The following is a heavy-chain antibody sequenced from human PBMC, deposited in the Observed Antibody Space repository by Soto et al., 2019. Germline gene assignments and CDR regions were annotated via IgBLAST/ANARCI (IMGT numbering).Heavy chain of an antibody. CDR2: LNQGGSEK. J-gene: IGHJ5*02. CDR1: GFTFSSYW. V-gene: IGHV3-7*01. D-gene: IGHD3-22*01. Sequence: PGGSLRLSCAASGFTFSSYWMSWVRQAPGKGLEWVASLNQGGSEKYYVESVKGRFTISRDNAKNSLYLQMNSLRAEDTAVYYCARDSSKYNDSSGSFWFDPWGQGTLVNVSS. CDR3: ARDSSKYNDSSGSFWFDP.